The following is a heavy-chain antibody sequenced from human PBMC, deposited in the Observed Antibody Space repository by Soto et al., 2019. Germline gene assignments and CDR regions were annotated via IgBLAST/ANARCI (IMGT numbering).Heavy chain of an antibody. Sequence: EVQLVESGGGLVQPGGSLRLSCEASGFTFSTFWMHWVRQAPGKGLVWVSRINSDGSNTNYADSVKGRVTISRDNAKNTLYLQLNSLRPEDTAVYYCARDFEYWGQGTPVTVSS. CDR1: GFTFSTFW. J-gene: IGHJ4*02. CDR2: INSDGSNT. CDR3: ARDFEY. V-gene: IGHV3-74*01.